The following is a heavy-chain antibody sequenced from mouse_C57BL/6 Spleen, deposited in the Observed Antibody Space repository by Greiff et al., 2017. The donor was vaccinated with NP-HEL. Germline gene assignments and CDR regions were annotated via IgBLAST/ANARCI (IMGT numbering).Heavy chain of an antibody. CDR1: GFNIKDYY. J-gene: IGHJ2*01. Sequence: EVQLQQSGAELVRPGASVKLSCTASGFNIKDYYMHWVKQRPEQGLEWIGRIDPEDGDTEYAPKFQGKATMTADTSSNTAYLQLSSLTSEDTAVYYCTEITTVVATRNDWGQGTTLTVSS. CDR2: IDPEDGDT. CDR3: TEITTVVATRND. V-gene: IGHV14-1*01. D-gene: IGHD1-1*01.